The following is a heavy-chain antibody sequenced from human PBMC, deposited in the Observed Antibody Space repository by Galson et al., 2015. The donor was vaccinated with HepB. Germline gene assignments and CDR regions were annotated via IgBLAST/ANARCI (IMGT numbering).Heavy chain of an antibody. V-gene: IGHV3-30*18. CDR2: ISYDGSNK. CDR3: AKDRTIYTPTDAFDI. D-gene: IGHD3-16*01. Sequence: SLRLSCAASGFTFSSYGMHWVRQAPGKGLEWVAVISYDGSNKYYADSVKGRFTISRDNSKNTLYLQMNSLRAEDTAVYYCAKDRTIYTPTDAFDIWGQGTMVTVSS. J-gene: IGHJ3*02. CDR1: GFTFSSYG.